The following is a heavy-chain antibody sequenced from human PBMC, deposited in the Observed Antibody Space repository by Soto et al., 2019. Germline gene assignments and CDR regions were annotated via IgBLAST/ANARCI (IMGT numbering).Heavy chain of an antibody. V-gene: IGHV3-33*01. D-gene: IGHD6-13*01. Sequence: QVQLVESGGGVVQPGGSLRLSCAASGFTFSRHGMHWVRQAPGKGLEWVAIIWYDGSHKYYEDSVKGRFAISRDNFKNMVYLEMTSLSDEDTAMYYCVRDPSIASAGIYRYFDLWGRGTLVTVSS. CDR2: IWYDGSHK. J-gene: IGHJ2*01. CDR1: GFTFSRHG. CDR3: VRDPSIASAGIYRYFDL.